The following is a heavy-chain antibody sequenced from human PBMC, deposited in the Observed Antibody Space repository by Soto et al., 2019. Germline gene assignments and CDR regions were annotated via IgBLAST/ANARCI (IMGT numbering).Heavy chain of an antibody. V-gene: IGHV3-23*01. J-gene: IGHJ6*03. D-gene: IGHD3-10*01. CDR2: VSGGGDGT. Sequence: GGSLRLSCAASGFTFFHYAMTWVRQTPGKGLEWVSTVSGGGDGTYYAGSVKGRFTISRDNSKNTLYLQMNSLRAEDTAVYYCAKDPQYFYCYMDVWGKGTRSPSP. CDR1: GFTFFHYA. CDR3: AKDPQYFYCYMDV.